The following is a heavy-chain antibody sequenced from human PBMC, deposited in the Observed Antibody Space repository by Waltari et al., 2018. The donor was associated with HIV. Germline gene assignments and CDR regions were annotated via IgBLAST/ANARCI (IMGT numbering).Heavy chain of an antibody. CDR2: ISASGDP. CDR1: DFIFSSPP. J-gene: IGHJ4*02. D-gene: IGHD5-18*01. V-gene: IGHV3-23*01. Sequence: VYLLESGGALVQPGGSLSLSCVASDFIFSSPPMAWVRQAPGKGLEWVSSISASGDPKYADFAEGRFTVSRDNSKNTLFLQMSSLKAEDTAIYYCAKGGGYSVYSLFDHWGQGALVTVSS. CDR3: AKGGGYSVYSLFDH.